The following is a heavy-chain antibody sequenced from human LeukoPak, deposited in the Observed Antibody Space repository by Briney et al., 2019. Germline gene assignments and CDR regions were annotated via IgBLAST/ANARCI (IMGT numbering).Heavy chain of an antibody. V-gene: IGHV3-11*01. Sequence: PGGSLRLSCAASGFTFSDYYMTWIRQAPGKGLEWVSYISSSGSTIYYADSVKGRFTISRDNAKNSLYLQMNSLRAEDTAVYYCARRVVTAIRDAFDIWGKGTMVPVSS. CDR2: ISSSGSTI. D-gene: IGHD2-21*02. CDR3: ARRVVTAIRDAFDI. CDR1: GFTFSDYY. J-gene: IGHJ3*02.